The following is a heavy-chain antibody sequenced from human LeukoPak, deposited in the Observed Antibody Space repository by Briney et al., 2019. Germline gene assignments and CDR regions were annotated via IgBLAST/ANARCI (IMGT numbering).Heavy chain of an antibody. D-gene: IGHD6-6*01. Sequence: PGGSLRLSCAASGFTFSSYSMNWVRQAPGKGLEWVSYISSSSSTIYYADSVKGRFTISRDNAKNSLYLQMNSLRAEDTAVYYCARGWEYSSSSGFVYWGQGTLVTVSS. CDR3: ARGWEYSSSSGFVY. CDR2: ISSSSSTI. CDR1: GFTFSSYS. V-gene: IGHV3-48*01. J-gene: IGHJ4*02.